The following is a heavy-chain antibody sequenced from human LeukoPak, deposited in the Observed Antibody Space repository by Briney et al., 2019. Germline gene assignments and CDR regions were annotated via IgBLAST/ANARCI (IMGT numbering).Heavy chain of an antibody. CDR3: ARDPNRLADYGGDYFDH. V-gene: IGHV3-30*03. Sequence: GGSLRLSCPASGFRFSSYFLHWFRQAPGNGLEWVAVISNDGSHKYYADSVKGRFIISRDNSKNTLSLQMNTLRPDDTAVFYCARDPNRLADYGGDYFDHWGQGTLVTVSS. CDR1: GFRFSSYF. D-gene: IGHD4-23*01. J-gene: IGHJ4*02. CDR2: ISNDGSHK.